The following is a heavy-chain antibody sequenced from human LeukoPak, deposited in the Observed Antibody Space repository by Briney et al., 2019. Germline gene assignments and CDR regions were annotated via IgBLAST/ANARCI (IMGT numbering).Heavy chain of an antibody. Sequence: GGSLRLSCAASGFTFSSYWMHWVRQAPGKGLVWVSRINSDGSSTSYADSVKGRFTISRDNAKNSLYLQMNSLRAEDTAVYYCARSTGTTMGLYWGQGTLVTVSS. J-gene: IGHJ4*02. V-gene: IGHV3-74*01. D-gene: IGHD1-1*01. CDR2: INSDGSST. CDR1: GFTFSSYW. CDR3: ARSTGTTMGLY.